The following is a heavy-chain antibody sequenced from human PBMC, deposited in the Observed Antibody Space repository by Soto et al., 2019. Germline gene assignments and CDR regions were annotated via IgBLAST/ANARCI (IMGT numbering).Heavy chain of an antibody. CDR1: GFTFSSYA. J-gene: IGHJ4*02. D-gene: IGHD2-2*01. CDR3: ARYQLLLAPFDY. Sequence: VGSLRLSCAASGFTFSSYAMSWVRQAPGKGLEWVSAISGSGGSTYYADSVKGRFTISRDNSKNALYLQMNSLRAEDTAVYYCARYQLLLAPFDYWGQGTLVTVSS. V-gene: IGHV3-23*01. CDR2: ISGSGGST.